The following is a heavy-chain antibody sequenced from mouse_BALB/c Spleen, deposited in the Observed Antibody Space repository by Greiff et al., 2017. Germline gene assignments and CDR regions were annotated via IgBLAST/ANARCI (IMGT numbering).Heavy chain of an antibody. Sequence: QVQLKQPGAELVKPGASVKLSCKASGYTFTSYWMHWVKQRPGQGLEWIGEIDPSDSYTNYNQKFKGKATLTVDKSSSTAYMQLSSLTSEDSAVYYCARTFSYAMDYWGQGTSVTVSS. J-gene: IGHJ4*01. V-gene: IGHV1-69*02. CDR1: GYTFTSYW. CDR3: ARTFSYAMDY. CDR2: IDPSDSYT.